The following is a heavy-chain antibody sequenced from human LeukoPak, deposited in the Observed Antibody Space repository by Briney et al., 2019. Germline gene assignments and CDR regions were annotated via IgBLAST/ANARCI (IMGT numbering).Heavy chain of an antibody. CDR2: ISSSGSTI. CDR3: ARDPNYGEDY. D-gene: IGHD4-17*01. CDR1: GFTFSSYE. V-gene: IGHV3-48*03. J-gene: IGHJ4*02. Sequence: GGSLRLSCTASGFTFSSYEMNWVRQAPGKGLEWVSYISSSGSTIYYADSVKGRFTISRENAKNSVYLQMNSLRAEDTAVYYCARDPNYGEDYWGQGTLVTVSS.